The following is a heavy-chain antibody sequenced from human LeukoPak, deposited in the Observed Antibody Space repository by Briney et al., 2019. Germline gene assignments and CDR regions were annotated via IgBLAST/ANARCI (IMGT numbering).Heavy chain of an antibody. J-gene: IGHJ4*02. CDR1: GFTFSSYS. V-gene: IGHV3-21*01. CDR2: ISSSSSYI. D-gene: IGHD3-22*01. CDR3: ARDAHYYDSSGYDY. Sequence: GGSLRLSCAASGFTFSSYSMNWVRQAPGKGLEWVSSISSSSSYIYYADSVKGRFTISRDNAKNSLYLQMNSLRAEDTAVYYCARDAHYYDSSGYDYWGQGTLVTVSS.